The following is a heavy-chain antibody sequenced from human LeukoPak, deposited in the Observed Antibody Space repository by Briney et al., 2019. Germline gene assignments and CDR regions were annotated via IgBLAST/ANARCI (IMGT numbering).Heavy chain of an antibody. Sequence: GGSLRLSCAASGFTFSNAWMNWVRQAPGKGLEWVAVISLDGSDEFYADSVKGRFTIFRDNFKNMLYLQLNSLRAEDTAIYYCVKADSGYYRWGQGTLVTVSS. J-gene: IGHJ5*02. V-gene: IGHV3-30*18. CDR2: ISLDGSDE. D-gene: IGHD3-22*01. CDR3: VKADSGYYR. CDR1: GFTFSNAW.